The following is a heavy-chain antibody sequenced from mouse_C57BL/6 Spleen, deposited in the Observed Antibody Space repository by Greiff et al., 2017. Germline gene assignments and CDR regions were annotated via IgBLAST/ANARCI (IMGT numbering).Heavy chain of an antibody. D-gene: IGHD2-13*01. CDR3: ARKLDCTLDY. CDR2: ISSGSSTI. J-gene: IGHJ2*01. Sequence: EVKLQESGGGLVKPGGSLKLSCAASGFTFSDYGMHWVRQAPEKGLEWVAYISSGSSTIYYADTVKGRFTISRDNAKNTLFLQMTSLRAEDTAMYYCARKLDCTLDYWGEGTTLTVCS. CDR1: GFTFSDYG. V-gene: IGHV5-17*01.